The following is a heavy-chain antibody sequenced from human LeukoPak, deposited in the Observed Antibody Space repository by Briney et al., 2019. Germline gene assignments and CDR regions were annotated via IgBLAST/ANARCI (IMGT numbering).Heavy chain of an antibody. D-gene: IGHD2-15*01. V-gene: IGHV1-69*13. CDR2: IIPIFGTA. Sequence: SVKVSCKASGGTFSSYAINWVRQAPGQGLEWMGGIIPIFGTANYAQKFQGRVTIAADGSTSTAYMQLSSLRSEDTAVYYCARAPSCSGGSCYGPVRYYYYYMDVWGKGTTVTVSS. CDR3: ARAPSCSGGSCYGPVRYYYYYMDV. J-gene: IGHJ6*03. CDR1: GGTFSSYA.